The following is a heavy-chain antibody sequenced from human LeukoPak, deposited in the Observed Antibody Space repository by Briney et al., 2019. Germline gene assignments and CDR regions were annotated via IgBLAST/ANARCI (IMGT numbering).Heavy chain of an antibody. Sequence: PGGSLRLSCAASGFTFSTYWMSWVRQAPGKGLEWVANIKQDGSDKFYVDSVKARFTISRDNAKNSMYLQMSSLRAEDTAIYYCARVLPVASRDYWGQGTLVTVSS. D-gene: IGHD2-2*01. CDR1: GFTFSTYW. CDR2: IKQDGSDK. CDR3: ARVLPVASRDY. J-gene: IGHJ4*02. V-gene: IGHV3-7*01.